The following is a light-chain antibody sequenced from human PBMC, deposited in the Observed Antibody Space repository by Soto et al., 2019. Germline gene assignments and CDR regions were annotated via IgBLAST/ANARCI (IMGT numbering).Light chain of an antibody. CDR2: DVS. CDR3: QQFNSYPLN. CDR1: QDIRGA. J-gene: IGKJ5*01. Sequence: AIQVTQSPSSLSASVGDRVTMTCRASQDIRGALAWYQQKSGKPPNLLIYDVSTLEGGVPSRFSGSGSGTEFTLTISSLQPEDFGTYYCQQFNSYPLNFGHGTRLEIK. V-gene: IGKV1-13*02.